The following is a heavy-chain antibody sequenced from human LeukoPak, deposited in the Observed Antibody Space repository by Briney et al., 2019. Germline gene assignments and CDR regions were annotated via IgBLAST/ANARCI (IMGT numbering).Heavy chain of an antibody. J-gene: IGHJ6*03. CDR1: GGSVSSHY. Sequence: SETLSLTCTVSGGSVSSHYWSWIRQSPGKGLEWIGFIGYRGSTNYNPSLKSRDTISLETSKNQFSLKLNSVTAADTALYYCARGGHSNFQVVYYYMDVWGKGTTVTVSS. CDR3: ARGGHSNFQVVYYYMDV. CDR2: IGYRGST. V-gene: IGHV4-59*02. D-gene: IGHD4-11*01.